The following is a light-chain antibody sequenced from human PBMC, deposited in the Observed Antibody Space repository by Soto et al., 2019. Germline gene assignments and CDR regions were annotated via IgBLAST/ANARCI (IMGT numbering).Light chain of an antibody. Sequence: QSALTQPASVSGSPGQSIAISCTGTRSDVGAYNYVSWYQQHPGKAPKLMISEVTNRPSGVSDRFSGSKSGNTASLTISALQAEDEADYYCSSFTSSFTFVFGTGTKLTVL. CDR1: RSDVGAYNY. J-gene: IGLJ1*01. V-gene: IGLV2-14*01. CDR2: EVT. CDR3: SSFTSSFTFV.